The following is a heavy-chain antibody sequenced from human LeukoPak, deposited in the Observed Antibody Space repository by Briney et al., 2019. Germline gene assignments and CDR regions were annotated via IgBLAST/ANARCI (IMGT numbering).Heavy chain of an antibody. Sequence: GGSLRLSCAASGFTFSSYAMSWVRQAPGKGLEWVSAISGSGGSTYYADSVKGRFTISRDNSKNTLYLQMNSLRAEDTAVYYCAKVTDTVRGVFTPGSYFDSWGQGTLVTVSS. V-gene: IGHV3-23*01. D-gene: IGHD3-10*01. CDR2: ISGSGGST. CDR3: AKVTDTVRGVFTPGSYFDS. J-gene: IGHJ4*02. CDR1: GFTFSSYA.